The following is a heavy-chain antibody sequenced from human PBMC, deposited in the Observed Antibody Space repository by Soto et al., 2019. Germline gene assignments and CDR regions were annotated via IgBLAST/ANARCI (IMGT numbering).Heavy chain of an antibody. CDR3: ARVGAYDSSGYPDY. D-gene: IGHD3-22*01. Sequence: GSVKVSCKASGYTFTSYGISWVRQAPGQGLEWMGWISAYNGNTNYAQKLQGRVTMTTDTSTSTAYMELRSLRSDDTAVYYCARVGAYDSSGYPDYWGQGTLVTVSS. V-gene: IGHV1-18*01. CDR1: GYTFTSYG. J-gene: IGHJ4*02. CDR2: ISAYNGNT.